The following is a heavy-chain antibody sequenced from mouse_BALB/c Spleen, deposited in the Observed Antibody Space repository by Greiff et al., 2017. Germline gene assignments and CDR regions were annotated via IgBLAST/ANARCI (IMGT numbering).Heavy chain of an antibody. Sequence: EVQLVESGGGLVKLGGSLKLSCAASGFTFSSYYMSWVRQTPEKRLELVAAINSNGGSTYYPDTVKGRFTISRDNAKNTLYLQMSSLKSEDTAMYYCARGGYGNYQYYYAMDYWGQGTSVTVSS. J-gene: IGHJ4*01. CDR1: GFTFSSYY. V-gene: IGHV5-6-2*01. CDR2: INSNGGST. D-gene: IGHD2-1*01. CDR3: ARGGYGNYQYYYAMDY.